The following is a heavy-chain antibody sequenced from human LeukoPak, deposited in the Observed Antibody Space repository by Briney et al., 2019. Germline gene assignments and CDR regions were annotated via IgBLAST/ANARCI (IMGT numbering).Heavy chain of an antibody. CDR3: ARDFHYDSSGYYGGGFDY. V-gene: IGHV4-59*12. D-gene: IGHD3-22*01. CDR1: GGSISSYY. J-gene: IGHJ4*02. CDR2: IYYSGST. Sequence: SETLSLTCTVSGGSISSYYWSWIRQPPGKGLEWIGYIYYSGSTNYNPSLKSRVTISVDTSKNQFSLKLSSVTAADTAVYYCARDFHYDSSGYYGGGFDYWGQGTLVTVSS.